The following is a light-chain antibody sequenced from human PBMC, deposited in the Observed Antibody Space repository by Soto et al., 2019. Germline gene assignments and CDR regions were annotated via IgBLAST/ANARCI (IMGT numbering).Light chain of an antibody. Sequence: DIQMTQSPSSLSASVGDRVTITCQASQDISNYLNWYQQKPGKAPKLLIYDASNLETGVPSRFSGSGSGTDFTFTISSLQPEDIATYYCQQYDNLPFGGGTKWIS. CDR1: QDISNY. V-gene: IGKV1-33*01. J-gene: IGKJ4*01. CDR3: QQYDNLP. CDR2: DAS.